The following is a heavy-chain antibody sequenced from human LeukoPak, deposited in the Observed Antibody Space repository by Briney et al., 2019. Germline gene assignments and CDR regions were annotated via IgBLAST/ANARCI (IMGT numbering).Heavy chain of an antibody. CDR1: GFTVSSNY. CDR3: AKEEIAVAGTFVNY. D-gene: IGHD6-19*01. CDR2: ISGSGGST. J-gene: IGHJ4*02. Sequence: GGSLRLSCAASGFTVSSNYMSWVRQAPGKGLEWVSAISGSGGSTYYADSVKGRFTISRDNSKNTLYLQMNSLRAEDTAVYYCAKEEIAVAGTFVNYWGQGTLVTVSS. V-gene: IGHV3-23*01.